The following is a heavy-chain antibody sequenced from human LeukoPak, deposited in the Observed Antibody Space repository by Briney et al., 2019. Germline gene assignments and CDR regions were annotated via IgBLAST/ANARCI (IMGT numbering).Heavy chain of an antibody. CDR3: ARADYDYVWGSYRPRGYFDY. D-gene: IGHD3-16*02. V-gene: IGHV5-51*01. CDR2: IYPGDSDT. J-gene: IGHJ4*02. CDR1: GYSFTSYW. Sequence: GESLKISCKGSGYSFTSYWIGWVRQMPGKGLEWMGIIYPGDSDTRYSPSFQGQVTISADKSISTAYLQWSSLKASDTAMYYCARADYDYVWGSYRPRGYFDYWGQGTLVTVSS.